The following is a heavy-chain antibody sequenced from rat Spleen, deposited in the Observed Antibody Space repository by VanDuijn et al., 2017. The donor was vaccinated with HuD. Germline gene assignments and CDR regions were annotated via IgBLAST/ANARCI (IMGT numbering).Heavy chain of an antibody. V-gene: IGHV3-3*01. CDR1: FYSITSSYR. CDR3: AKTTVAYYYVLDT. CDR2: IDSAGST. J-gene: IGHJ4*01. D-gene: IGHD1-3*01. Sequence: EVQLQESGPGLVKPSQSLSLTCSVTFYSITSSYRWSWVRKFPGNKLEWMGYIDSAGSTNYNPSLKSRISITRDTSKNQFFLQVNSVTTEDTANYYCAKTTVAYYYVLDTWGQGASVTVSS.